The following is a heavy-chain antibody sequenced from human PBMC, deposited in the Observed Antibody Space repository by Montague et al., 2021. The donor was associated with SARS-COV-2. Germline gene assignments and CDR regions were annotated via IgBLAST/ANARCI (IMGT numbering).Heavy chain of an antibody. CDR3: ARRIRITVFLGVPLTTHSLES. CDR2: IHHSGTL. CDR1: NASITTSNW. V-gene: IGHV4-55*02. J-gene: IGHJ4*02. Sequence: SETLSLTCTVSNASITTSNWWTWVRQSPGKGLEWVGEIHHSGTLHYNPSLKGRVTISVDTSKNHFYLNLNSVTAAATALYFCARRIRITVFLGVPLTTHSLESWGQGIMVTVSS. D-gene: IGHD3-10*01.